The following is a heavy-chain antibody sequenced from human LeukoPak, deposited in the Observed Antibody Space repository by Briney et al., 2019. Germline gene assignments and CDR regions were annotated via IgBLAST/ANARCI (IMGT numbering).Heavy chain of an antibody. CDR1: GHTFTSYD. Sequence: ASVKVSCKASGHTFTSYDINWVRQATGQGLEWMGWMNPNSGNTGYAQKFQGRVTMTRNTSISTAYMELSSLRSEDTAVYYCARGGILTAYYYYMDVWGKGTTVTISS. CDR3: ARGGILTAYYYYMDV. CDR2: MNPNSGNT. V-gene: IGHV1-8*01. D-gene: IGHD3-9*01. J-gene: IGHJ6*03.